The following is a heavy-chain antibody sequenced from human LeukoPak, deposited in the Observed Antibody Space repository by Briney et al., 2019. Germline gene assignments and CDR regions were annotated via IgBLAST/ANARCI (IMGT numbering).Heavy chain of an antibody. J-gene: IGHJ6*03. CDR3: ARGSRITMVRGVIIRATTHYYYMDV. D-gene: IGHD3-10*01. CDR1: GGSFSGYY. V-gene: IGHV4-34*01. CDR2: INHSGST. Sequence: SETLSLTCAVYGGSFSGYYWSWIRPPPGKGLEWIGEINHSGSTNYNPSLKSRVTISVDTSKNQFSLKLSSVTAADTAVYYCARGSRITMVRGVIIRATTHYYYMDVWGKGTTVTVSS.